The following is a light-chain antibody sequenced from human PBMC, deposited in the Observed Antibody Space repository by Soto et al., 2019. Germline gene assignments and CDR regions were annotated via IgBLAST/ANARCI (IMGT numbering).Light chain of an antibody. CDR3: CSYAGSVV. V-gene: IGLV2-23*01. CDR2: EGS. Sequence: QPVLTQPASVSGSPGQSITISCTGTSSDVGSYNLVSWYQQHTGKAPKLMIYEGSKRPSGVSNRCSGSKSGNTASLTISGLQAEDEADYYCCSYAGSVVFGGGTKLNVL. J-gene: IGLJ2*01. CDR1: SSDVGSYNL.